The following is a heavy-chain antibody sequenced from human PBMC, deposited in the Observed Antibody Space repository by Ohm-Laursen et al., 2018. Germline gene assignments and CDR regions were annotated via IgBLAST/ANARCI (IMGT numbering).Heavy chain of an antibody. CDR2: SRDKANSYTT. J-gene: IGHJ5*02. CDR3: STDHFS. D-gene: IGHD2/OR15-2a*01. Sequence: SLRLSCAASGFTFDGHYMDWVRQAPGKGLELVARSRDKANSYTTAYVASVKGRFSISRDDSENSLYLQMNSLKTEDTAVYYCSTDHFSWGQGTLVTVSS. CDR1: GFTFDGHY. V-gene: IGHV3-72*01.